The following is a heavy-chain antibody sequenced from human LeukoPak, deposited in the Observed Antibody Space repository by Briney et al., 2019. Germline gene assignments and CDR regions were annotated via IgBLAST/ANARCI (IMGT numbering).Heavy chain of an antibody. V-gene: IGHV1-46*01. J-gene: IGHJ6*03. CDR3: ARDLVYGDYGGDYYYYYMDV. CDR2: ITPSGDST. CDR1: EYTFTYYY. D-gene: IGHD4-17*01. Sequence: GASVKVSCKASEYTFTYYYVHWVRQAPGQGLEWMGIITPSGDSTTYAQKFQGRVTMTRDTSISTAYMELSRLRSDDTAVYYCARDLVYGDYGGDYYYYYMDVWGKGTTVTVSS.